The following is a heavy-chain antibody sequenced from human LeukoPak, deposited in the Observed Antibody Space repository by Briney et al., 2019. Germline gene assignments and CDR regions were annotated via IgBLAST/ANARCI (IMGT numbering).Heavy chain of an antibody. Sequence: GASLQISCKGSGCIFTSYWIGWVRPLPGKGLEWMGIIYPGDSDTRYSPSFQGQVTISADKSISTAYLQWSSLKASDTAMYYCARTSSGDYYDSSGYSDAFDIWGQGTMVTVSS. J-gene: IGHJ3*02. CDR1: GCIFTSYW. CDR2: IYPGDSDT. CDR3: ARTSSGDYYDSSGYSDAFDI. V-gene: IGHV5-51*01. D-gene: IGHD3-22*01.